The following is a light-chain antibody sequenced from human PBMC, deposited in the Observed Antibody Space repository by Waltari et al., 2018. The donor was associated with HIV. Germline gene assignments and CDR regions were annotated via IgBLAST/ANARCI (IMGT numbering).Light chain of an antibody. CDR2: TVS. Sequence: AIRMTQYTSSLDDPTGDSAIITCRASQDIENYLAWYQQKPGKVPELLIYTVSTLQSGVPSRFSGSGYGTDFTLTISGVQSEDSAIYFCQQYYRYPLSFGGGTRVEIK. V-gene: IGKV1-8*01. CDR3: QQYYRYPLS. J-gene: IGKJ4*01. CDR1: QDIENY.